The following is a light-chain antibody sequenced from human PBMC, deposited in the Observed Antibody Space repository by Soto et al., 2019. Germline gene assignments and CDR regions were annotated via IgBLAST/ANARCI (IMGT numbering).Light chain of an antibody. CDR1: QSVSSN. V-gene: IGKV3-15*01. Sequence: EIVMTQSPATLSVSPGERATLSCRASQSVSSNLAWYQQRPGQAPRLLIYGTSTRATGIPARFSGSGSGTEFTLTISSLQSEDFAVYHCQQYNKWPPTFGQGTKVEIK. CDR3: QQYNKWPPT. CDR2: GTS. J-gene: IGKJ1*01.